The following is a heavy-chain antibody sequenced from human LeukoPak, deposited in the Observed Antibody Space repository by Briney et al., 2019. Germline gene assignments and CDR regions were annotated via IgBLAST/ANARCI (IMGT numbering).Heavy chain of an antibody. J-gene: IGHJ6*03. CDR1: GFTFSSYG. CDR2: IRYDGSNT. Sequence: PGGSLRLSCAASGFTFSSYGMHWVRQTPGKGLEWVAFIRYDGSNTHYAESVKGRFTISRDNSKNALYLQMNSLRLEDRAVYYCAKDLVQGVSALVHYKGVWGKGTTVTVSS. CDR3: AKDLVQGVSALVHYKGV. V-gene: IGHV3-30*02. D-gene: IGHD3-10*01.